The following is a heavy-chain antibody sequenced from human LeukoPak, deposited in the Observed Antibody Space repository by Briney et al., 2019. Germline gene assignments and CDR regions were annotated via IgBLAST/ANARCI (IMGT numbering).Heavy chain of an antibody. Sequence: SETLSLTCTVSSDAISSSYWSWIRQPPGKGLEWIGYIYYSGSTNYNPSLKSRVAISVDTSKNKFSLKLNSVTAADTAVYYCARGVPASVAGSFDLWGQGTPVTVSS. D-gene: IGHD6-19*01. V-gene: IGHV4-59*01. CDR2: IYYSGST. J-gene: IGHJ4*02. CDR3: ARGVPASVAGSFDL. CDR1: SDAISSSY.